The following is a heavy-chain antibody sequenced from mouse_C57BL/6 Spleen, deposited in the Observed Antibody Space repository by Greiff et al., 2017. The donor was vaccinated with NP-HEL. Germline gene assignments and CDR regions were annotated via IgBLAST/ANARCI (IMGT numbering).Heavy chain of an antibody. CDR1: GYTFTDYY. CDR3: ARFGGYYSYAMDY. CDR2: INPNNGGT. D-gene: IGHD2-3*01. V-gene: IGHV1-26*01. J-gene: IGHJ4*01. Sequence: EVQLQQSGPELVKPGASVKISCKASGYTFTDYYMNWVKQSHGKSLEWIGDINPNNGGTSYNQKFKGKATLTVDKSSSTAYMELRSLTSEDSAVYYCARFGGYYSYAMDYWGQGTSVTVSS.